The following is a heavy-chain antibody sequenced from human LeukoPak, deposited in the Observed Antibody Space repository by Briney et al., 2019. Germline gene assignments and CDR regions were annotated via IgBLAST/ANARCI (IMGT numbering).Heavy chain of an antibody. D-gene: IGHD6-6*01. CDR3: AKGGSSDY. CDR2: ISGDGGDT. J-gene: IGHJ4*02. CDR1: GFTFSSYA. V-gene: IGHV3-23*01. Sequence: PGGSLRLSCAASGFTFSSYAMNWVRQAPGKGLEWVSTISGDGGDTHYADSVKGRFTISRDNPKNTLYLQMNSLRAEDTALYYCAKGGSSDYWGQGTLVTVSS.